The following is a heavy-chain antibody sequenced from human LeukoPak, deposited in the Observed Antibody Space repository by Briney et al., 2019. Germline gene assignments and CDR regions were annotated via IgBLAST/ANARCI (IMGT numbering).Heavy chain of an antibody. CDR3: ARHRGREDYYYGMDV. D-gene: IGHD1-26*01. Sequence: ASVKVSCKASGGTFSSYAISWVRRAPGQGLEWMGGIIPIFGTANYAQKFQGRVTITADESTSTAYMELSSLRSEDTAVYYCARHRGREDYYYGMDVWGQGTTVTVSS. CDR2: IIPIFGTA. V-gene: IGHV1-69*13. J-gene: IGHJ6*02. CDR1: GGTFSSYA.